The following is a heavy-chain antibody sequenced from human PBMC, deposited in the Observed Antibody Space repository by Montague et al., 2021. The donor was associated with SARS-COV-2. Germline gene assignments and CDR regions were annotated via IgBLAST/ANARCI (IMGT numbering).Heavy chain of an antibody. CDR3: ATFKYCTTSTCAVEPYYYYYSGMDV. V-gene: IGHV3-7*01. J-gene: IGHJ6*02. D-gene: IGHD2-8*01. Sequence: SLRLSCAASGFGFSRYWMTWVRQAPGKGLEWMANINQDGGEKYYVDSVKGRFTVSRDNAENSLYLQLNSLRDEDTAVYYCATFKYCTTSTCAVEPYYYYYSGMDVWGQGTTVTVSS. CDR2: INQDGGEK. CDR1: GFGFSRYW.